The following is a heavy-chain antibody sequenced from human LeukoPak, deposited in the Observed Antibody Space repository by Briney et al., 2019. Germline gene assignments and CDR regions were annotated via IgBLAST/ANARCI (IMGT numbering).Heavy chain of an antibody. CDR2: INTSGST. CDR1: GGSISSYY. D-gene: IGHD2-2*02. CDR3: ARDRYCSSTSCYTPWPGGDAFDI. V-gene: IGHV4-4*07. Sequence: SETLSLTCTVSGGSISSYYWSWIRQPAGKGLEWIGRINTSGSTNYNPSLKNRVTMSVDTSKNQFSLKLSSVTAADTAVYYCARDRYCSSTSCYTPWPGGDAFDIWGQGTMVTVSS. J-gene: IGHJ3*02.